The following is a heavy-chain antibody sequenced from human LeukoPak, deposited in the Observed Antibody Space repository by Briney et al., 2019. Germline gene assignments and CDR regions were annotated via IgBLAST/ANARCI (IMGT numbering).Heavy chain of an antibody. CDR2: ISGSGGST. CDR1: GLTFSSYA. D-gene: IGHD3-10*01. J-gene: IGHJ6*02. Sequence: GGSLRLSCAASGLTFSSYAMSWVRQAPGKGLEWVSAISGSGGSTYYADSVKGRFTISRDNSKNTLYLQMNSLRAEDTAVYYCARRGGSGPYGMDVWGQGTTVTVSS. V-gene: IGHV3-23*01. CDR3: ARRGGSGPYGMDV.